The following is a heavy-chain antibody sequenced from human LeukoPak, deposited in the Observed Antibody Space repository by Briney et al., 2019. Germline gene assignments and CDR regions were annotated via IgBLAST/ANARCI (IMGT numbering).Heavy chain of an antibody. V-gene: IGHV4-34*01. Sequence: SETLSLTCAVYGGSFSGYYWSWIRQPPGKGLEWIGEINHSGSTNYNPSLKSRVTISVDTSKNQFSLKLSSVTAADTAVYYCARVGEVGATYFDYWGQGTLVTVSS. CDR2: INHSGST. J-gene: IGHJ4*02. D-gene: IGHD1-26*01. CDR1: GGSFSGYY. CDR3: ARVGEVGATYFDY.